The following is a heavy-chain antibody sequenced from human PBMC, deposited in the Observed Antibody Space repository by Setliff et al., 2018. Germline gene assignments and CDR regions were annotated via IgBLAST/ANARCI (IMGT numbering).Heavy chain of an antibody. Sequence: PGGSLRLSCVVSGVAFRNYHLNWVRQTPEKGLEWVSSISSSSSYIYYADSVKGRFTISRDNAKNSLYLQMNSPRAEDTAVYYCATYKRSSSFEYWGQGSLVTVSS. CDR1: GVAFRNYH. D-gene: IGHD6-6*01. CDR2: ISSSSSYI. CDR3: ATYKRSSSFEY. V-gene: IGHV3-21*04. J-gene: IGHJ4*02.